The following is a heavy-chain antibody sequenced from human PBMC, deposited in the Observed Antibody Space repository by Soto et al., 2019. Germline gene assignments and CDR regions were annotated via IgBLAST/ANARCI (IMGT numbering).Heavy chain of an antibody. CDR1: GGTFSTYS. J-gene: IGHJ6*02. Sequence: QVQLVQSGAEVKKPGSSVKVSCKASGGTFSTYSISWVRQAPGQGLECMGGIIPMVGTPNNAQKFQGRVTLTADESTSTAYMELSSLRSADTAVYFCAREIDGYYGMDVWGQGTPVTVAS. CDR2: IIPMVGTP. V-gene: IGHV1-69*12. CDR3: AREIDGYYGMDV.